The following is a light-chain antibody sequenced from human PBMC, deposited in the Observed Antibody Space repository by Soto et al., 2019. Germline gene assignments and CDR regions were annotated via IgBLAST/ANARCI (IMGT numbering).Light chain of an antibody. Sequence: EIVLTQSPGTLSLSPGERATLSCRASQSVSSSYLAWYQQKPGQAHRLLIYGASSRGAVIPDRLSGSGSGTDFTLTISRLEPEDFAVYYCQQYGSSPLFGEGTKVEMK. J-gene: IGKJ4*01. V-gene: IGKV3-20*01. CDR2: GAS. CDR3: QQYGSSPL. CDR1: QSVSSSY.